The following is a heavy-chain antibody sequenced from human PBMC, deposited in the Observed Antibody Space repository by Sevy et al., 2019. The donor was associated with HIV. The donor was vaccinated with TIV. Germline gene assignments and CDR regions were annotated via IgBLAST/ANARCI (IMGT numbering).Heavy chain of an antibody. Sequence: SETLSLTCAVSGGSISSSNWWSWVRQPPGKGLEWIGEIYRSGSTNYNPSLKSRVTISVDKSKNQFSLKLSSVTAADTAVYYCARELGYCSSTSCPRWFDPWGQGTLVTVSS. D-gene: IGHD2-2*01. CDR2: IYRSGST. V-gene: IGHV4-4*02. CDR3: ARELGYCSSTSCPRWFDP. J-gene: IGHJ5*02. CDR1: GGSISSSNW.